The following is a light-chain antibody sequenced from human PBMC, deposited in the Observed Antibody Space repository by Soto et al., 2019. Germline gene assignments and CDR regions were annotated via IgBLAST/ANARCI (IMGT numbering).Light chain of an antibody. Sequence: EIVMTQSPATLSVSPGERATLSCRASQSVSSNLAWYQLKPGRAPRLLIYGTSTRATGLPARFSGSGSGTEFTLTISSLQSEDFAVYYCQQFNSWPQTFGQGTKVDIK. J-gene: IGKJ1*01. CDR3: QQFNSWPQT. CDR1: QSVSSN. CDR2: GTS. V-gene: IGKV3-15*01.